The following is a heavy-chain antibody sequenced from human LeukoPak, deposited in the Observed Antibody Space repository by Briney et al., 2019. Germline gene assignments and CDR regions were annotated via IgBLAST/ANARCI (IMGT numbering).Heavy chain of an antibody. D-gene: IGHD2-15*01. Sequence: PGGSLRLSCAASGLSFSTAWMGWVRQAPGKGLEWVANIKQDGSEKYYVDSVKGRFTISRDNAKNSLYLQMNSLRAEDTAVYYCARDQVEPLGYCSGGSCYSGPYYYGMDVWGQGTTVTVSS. CDR3: ARDQVEPLGYCSGGSCYSGPYYYGMDV. CDR2: IKQDGSEK. CDR1: GLSFSTAW. V-gene: IGHV3-7*05. J-gene: IGHJ6*02.